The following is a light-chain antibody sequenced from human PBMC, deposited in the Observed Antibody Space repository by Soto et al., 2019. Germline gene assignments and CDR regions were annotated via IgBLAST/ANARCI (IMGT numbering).Light chain of an antibody. Sequence: DIMVTQSPAALSLSRGDRATISCRTTERISTILTWYQQKPGKAPKLLISAASSLHSGVPYRFSGSGSGTDFSLTINSLQPEDFAPYYCQQSDTPPISFGQGTRLDIK. CDR1: ERISTI. CDR3: QQSDTPPIS. V-gene: IGKV1-39*01. CDR2: AAS. J-gene: IGKJ5*01.